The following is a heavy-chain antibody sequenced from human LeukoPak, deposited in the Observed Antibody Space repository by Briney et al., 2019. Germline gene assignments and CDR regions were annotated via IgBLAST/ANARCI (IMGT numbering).Heavy chain of an antibody. J-gene: IGHJ6*02. CDR2: IGWNSART. Sequence: PGRSLRLSCTGSESTFDHAMHWVRQTPGKGLEWVSGIGWNSARTGYADSVRGRFTISRDNAKNSLYLQMNSLRAEDTALYYFGKDISAGGMDVLGQGTTVTVSS. D-gene: IGHD3-10*01. V-gene: IGHV3-9*01. CDR1: ESTFDHA. CDR3: GKDISAGGMDV.